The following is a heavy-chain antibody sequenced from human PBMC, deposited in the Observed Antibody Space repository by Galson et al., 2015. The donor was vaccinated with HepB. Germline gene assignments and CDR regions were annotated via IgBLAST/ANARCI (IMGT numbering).Heavy chain of an antibody. CDR3: ARDCSSTSCYLPDAFDI. CDR2: ISSSSSYT. J-gene: IGHJ3*02. V-gene: IGHV3-11*06. Sequence: SLRLSCAASGFTFSDYYMSWIRQAPGKGLEWVSYISSSSSYTNYADSVKGRFTISRDNAKNSLYLQMNSLRAEDTAVYYCARDCSSTSCYLPDAFDIWGQGTMVTVSS. D-gene: IGHD2-2*01. CDR1: GFTFSDYY.